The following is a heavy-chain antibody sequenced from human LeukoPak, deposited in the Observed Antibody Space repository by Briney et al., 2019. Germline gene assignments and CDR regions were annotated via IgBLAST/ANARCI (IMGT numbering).Heavy chain of an antibody. V-gene: IGHV4-4*07. D-gene: IGHD6-25*01. CDR3: ARHVNSVAAAYYYGMDV. Sequence: SETLSLTRTVSGGSISSYYWSWIRQPAGKGLEWIGRIYTSGSTNYNPSLKSRVTMSVDTSKNQFSLKLSSVTAADTAVYYCARHVNSVAAAYYYGMDVWGQGTTVTVSS. CDR2: IYTSGST. J-gene: IGHJ6*02. CDR1: GGSISSYY.